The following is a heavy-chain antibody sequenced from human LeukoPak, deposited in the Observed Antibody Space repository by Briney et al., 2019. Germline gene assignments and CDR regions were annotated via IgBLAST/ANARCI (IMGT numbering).Heavy chain of an antibody. V-gene: IGHV3-48*01. CDR2: IRGSSSPI. Sequence: PGGSLRLSCEASGFTFSSYPMNWVRQAPGKGLEWLSYIRGSSSPIYYADSVKGRFIISRDNARNSLYLQMNSLRAEDTAIYYCARHDNRGGAFGIWGQGTMVTVSS. D-gene: IGHD3-22*01. CDR1: GFTFSSYP. CDR3: ARHDNRGGAFGI. J-gene: IGHJ3*02.